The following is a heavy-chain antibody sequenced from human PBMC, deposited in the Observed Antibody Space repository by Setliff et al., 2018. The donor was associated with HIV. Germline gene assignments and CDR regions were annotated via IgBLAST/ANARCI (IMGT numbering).Heavy chain of an antibody. V-gene: IGHV1-2*02. D-gene: IGHD3-22*01. CDR3: ARVFLGLDSRAYSNWFDP. Sequence: GASVKVSCKASGYTFTGYYMHWVRQAPGQGLEWMGWINPNSGGTTYAQKFQGRVTLTRDTSTSTVYMELSSLRSEDTAVYYCARVFLGLDSRAYSNWFDPWGQVTLVTVSS. CDR2: INPNSGGT. J-gene: IGHJ5*02. CDR1: GYTFTGYY.